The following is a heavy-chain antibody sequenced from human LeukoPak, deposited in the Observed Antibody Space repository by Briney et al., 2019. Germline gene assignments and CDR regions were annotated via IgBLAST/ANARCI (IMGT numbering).Heavy chain of an antibody. CDR3: ARGLGANYYYGMDV. V-gene: IGHV1-18*01. Sequence: GASVKVSCKASGYTFTSYGISWVRQAPGQGLEWMGWISVHNGNTNYAQKLQGRVTMTTDTSTSTGHMELRSLRPDDTAVYYCARGLGANYYYGMDVWGQGTTVTVSS. CDR1: GYTFTSYG. J-gene: IGHJ6*02. CDR2: ISVHNGNT.